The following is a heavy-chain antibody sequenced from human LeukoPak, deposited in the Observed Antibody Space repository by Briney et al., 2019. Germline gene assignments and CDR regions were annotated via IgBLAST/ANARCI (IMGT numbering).Heavy chain of an antibody. CDR2: IYPGGSDT. CDR1: GYSFSSYW. Sequence: GESLKISCKGSGYSFSSYWIAWVRQMPGRGLEWMGIIYPGGSDTRYSPSFQGQVTISADKSISTAYLQWSSLKASDTAMYYCARLCVAVAGYGYDYWGQGTLVTVSS. J-gene: IGHJ4*02. CDR3: ARLCVAVAGYGYDY. D-gene: IGHD6-19*01. V-gene: IGHV5-51*01.